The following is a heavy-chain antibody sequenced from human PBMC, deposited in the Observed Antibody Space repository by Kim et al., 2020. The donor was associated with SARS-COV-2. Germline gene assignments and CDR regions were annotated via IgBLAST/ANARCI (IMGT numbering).Heavy chain of an antibody. CDR3: ARDSAMVRGVIIPGN. V-gene: IGHV1-46*01. CDR2: INPSGGST. D-gene: IGHD3-10*01. J-gene: IGHJ4*02. Sequence: ASVKVSCKASGYTFTSYYMHWVRQAPGQGLEWMGIINPSGGSTSYAQKFQGRVTMTRDTSTSTVYMELSSLRSEDTAVYYCARDSAMVRGVIIPGNWGQGTLVTVSS. CDR1: GYTFTSYY.